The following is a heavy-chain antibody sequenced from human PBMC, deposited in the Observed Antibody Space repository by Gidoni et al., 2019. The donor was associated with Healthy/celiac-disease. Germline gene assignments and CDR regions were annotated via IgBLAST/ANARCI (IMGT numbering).Heavy chain of an antibody. Sequence: QVQLQESGPGLVKPSETLSLTCTVPGGSISSYYWSWIRQPPGKGLEWIGYIYYSGSTNYNPSLKSRVTISVDTSKNQFSLKLSSVTAADTAVYYCARDGGIAAAGTIYYYYGMDVWGQGTTVTVSS. J-gene: IGHJ6*02. CDR1: GGSISSYY. V-gene: IGHV4-59*01. D-gene: IGHD6-13*01. CDR2: IYYSGST. CDR3: ARDGGIAAAGTIYYYYGMDV.